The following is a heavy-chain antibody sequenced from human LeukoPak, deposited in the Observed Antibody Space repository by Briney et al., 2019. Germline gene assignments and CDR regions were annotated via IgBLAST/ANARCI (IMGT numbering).Heavy chain of an antibody. CDR3: AKARSGVYYDAFAI. CDR1: GFTFSSYA. CDR2: INGSDGST. J-gene: IGHJ3*02. D-gene: IGHD1-26*01. V-gene: IGHV3-23*01. Sequence: GGSLRLSCAASGFTFSSYAMSWVRQAPGKGLQWVSVINGSDGSTYYADSVKGRFTISRDISKNNLYLQMNSLRAEDTAAYYCAKARSGVYYDAFAIWGQGTMVTVS.